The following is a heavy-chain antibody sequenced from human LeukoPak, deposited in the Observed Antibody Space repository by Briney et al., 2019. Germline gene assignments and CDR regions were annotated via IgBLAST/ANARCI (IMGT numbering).Heavy chain of an antibody. Sequence: SVKVSCKASGFTFTSSAMQWVRQARGQRLEWIGWIVVGSGNTNYAQKFQERATITRDMSTSTAYMELSSLRSEDTAVYYCAAGVYGDYAYGMDVWGQGTTVTVSS. V-gene: IGHV1-58*02. CDR2: IVVGSGNT. CDR1: GFTFTSSA. D-gene: IGHD4-17*01. CDR3: AAGVYGDYAYGMDV. J-gene: IGHJ6*02.